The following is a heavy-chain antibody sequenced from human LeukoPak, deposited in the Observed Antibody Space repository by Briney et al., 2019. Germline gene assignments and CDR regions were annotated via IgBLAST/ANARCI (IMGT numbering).Heavy chain of an antibody. D-gene: IGHD3-16*01. CDR3: ARADRLGAALLASFDY. CDR2: ISSSSSYI. CDR1: GFTFSSYS. Sequence: GGSLRLSCAASGFTFSSYSMNWVRQAPGKGLEWVSSISSSSSYIYYADSVKGRFTISRDNAKNSLYLQMNSLRAEDTAVYYCARADRLGAALLASFDYWGQGTLVTGSS. J-gene: IGHJ4*02. V-gene: IGHV3-21*01.